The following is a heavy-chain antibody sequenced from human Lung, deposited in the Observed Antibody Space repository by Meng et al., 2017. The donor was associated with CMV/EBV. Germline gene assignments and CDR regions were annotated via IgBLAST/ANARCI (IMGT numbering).Heavy chain of an antibody. D-gene: IGHD3-3*01. Sequence: SXXVSCKASGGPFSNYAVSWVRQAPGQGLEWMGGIIPMLEITNYAQKFQGRVTITAVKSTGTAFMELSSLRSDDTAVYYCARGGFWLGHYSWFDPWGQGPLVTVSS. CDR2: IIPMLEIT. CDR1: GGPFSNYA. V-gene: IGHV1-69*10. J-gene: IGHJ5*02. CDR3: ARGGFWLGHYSWFDP.